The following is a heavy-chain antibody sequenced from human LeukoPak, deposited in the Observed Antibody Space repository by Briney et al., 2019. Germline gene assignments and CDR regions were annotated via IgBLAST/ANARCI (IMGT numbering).Heavy chain of an antibody. V-gene: IGHV3-48*01. CDR1: GFALNKYN. CDR2: ISISSDTI. Sequence: PGGSLRLSCAASGFALNKYNMNWVRQAPGTGLEWVSYISISSDTIYYADSVKGRFTISRDNAENSLYLQMNSLRAEDTALYYCARDRGYYDSSGYDDWGQGTLVTVSS. CDR3: ARDRGYYDSSGYDD. D-gene: IGHD3-22*01. J-gene: IGHJ4*02.